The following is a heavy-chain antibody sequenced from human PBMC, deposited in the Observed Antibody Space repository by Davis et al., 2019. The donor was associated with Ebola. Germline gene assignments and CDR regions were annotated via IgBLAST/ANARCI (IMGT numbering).Heavy chain of an antibody. CDR1: GYIFTSYG. Sequence: ASVKVSCKASGYIFTSYGISWVRQAPGQGLEWIGWFSPFKNHTHSSQKVQGRVTLTRDTSASTAYMELSSLRSEDTAVYYCARDQSGWNWFDPWGQGTLVTVSS. V-gene: IGHV1-18*01. J-gene: IGHJ5*02. CDR3: ARDQSGWNWFDP. D-gene: IGHD3-3*01. CDR2: FSPFKNHT.